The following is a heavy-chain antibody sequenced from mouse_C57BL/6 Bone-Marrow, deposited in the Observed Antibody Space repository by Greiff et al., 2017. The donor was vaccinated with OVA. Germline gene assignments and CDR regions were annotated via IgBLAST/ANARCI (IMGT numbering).Heavy chain of an antibody. CDR1: GYSITSGYY. V-gene: IGHV3-6*01. D-gene: IGHD1-2*01. CDR2: ISYDGSN. Sequence: EVQLQQSGPGLVKPSQSLSLTCSVTGYSITSGYYWNWIRQFPGNKLEWMGYISYDGSNNYNPSLNNRISITRDTSKNQFFLKLNSVTTEDTATYYCARDRSFYAMDYWGQGTSVTVSS. CDR3: ARDRSFYAMDY. J-gene: IGHJ4*01.